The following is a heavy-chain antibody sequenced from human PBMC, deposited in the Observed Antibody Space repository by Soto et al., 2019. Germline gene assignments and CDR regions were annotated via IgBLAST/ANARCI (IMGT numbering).Heavy chain of an antibody. J-gene: IGHJ6*02. V-gene: IGHV5-10-1*01. Sequence: GESLKISCKGSGYSFTSYWISWVRQMPGKGLEWMGRIDPSYSYTNYSPSFQGHVTISADKSISTAFLQWSSLEASDTAMYYCAREIVVVPAGHARYYYGMDVWGQGTTVTVSS. CDR2: IDPSYSYT. CDR3: AREIVVVPAGHARYYYGMDV. D-gene: IGHD2-2*01. CDR1: GYSFTSYW.